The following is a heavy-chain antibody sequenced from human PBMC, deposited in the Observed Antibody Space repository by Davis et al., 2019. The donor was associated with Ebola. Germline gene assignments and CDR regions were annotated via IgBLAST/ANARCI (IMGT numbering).Heavy chain of an antibody. J-gene: IGHJ6*02. Sequence: MPSETLSLTCIVSGGSVSSSSYYWAWVRQPPGKGLEWIGNSYYSGITSYNPSLKSRITIDPDTSKNQISLHLKSVTPEDTAVYYCARATITVFGVAIYAMDVWGQGTTVTVSS. V-gene: IGHV4-39*01. CDR1: GGSVSSSSYY. CDR2: SYYSGIT. D-gene: IGHD3-3*01. CDR3: ARATITVFGVAIYAMDV.